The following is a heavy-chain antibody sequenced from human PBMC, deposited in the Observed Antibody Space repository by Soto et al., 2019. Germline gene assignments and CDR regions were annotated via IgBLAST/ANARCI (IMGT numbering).Heavy chain of an antibody. D-gene: IGHD2-2*01. CDR2: IYYSGSA. CDR3: ARELGHQPEPNAYFDY. Sequence: SETLSLTCSVSGGSVSSGSYYWSWIRQPPGKGLEWIGYIYYSGSAKYNPSLKSRVTISVDTSKNQFSLNLTSVTAADTAVYYCARELGHQPEPNAYFDYWGQGAPVTVSS. V-gene: IGHV4-61*01. CDR1: GGSVSSGSYY. J-gene: IGHJ4*02.